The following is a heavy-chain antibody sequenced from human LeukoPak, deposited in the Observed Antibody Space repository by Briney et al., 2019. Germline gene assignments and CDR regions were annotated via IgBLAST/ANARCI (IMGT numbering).Heavy chain of an antibody. CDR2: ISSSGRTI. D-gene: IGHD2-15*01. CDR1: GFTFSSYE. J-gene: IGHJ4*02. V-gene: IGHV3-48*03. Sequence: GGSLRLSCAASGFTFSSYEMNWVRQAPGKGLEGVSYISSSGRTIYYSDSCKGRFTISRDNAKNSLYLHMNSLRAEDTAVYYCEGLGYCSGGSCYSVPGYWGQGTLVTVSS. CDR3: EGLGYCSGGSCYSVPGY.